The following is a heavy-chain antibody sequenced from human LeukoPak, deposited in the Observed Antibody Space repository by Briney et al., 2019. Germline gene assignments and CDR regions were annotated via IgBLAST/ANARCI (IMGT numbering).Heavy chain of an antibody. Sequence: KPSETLSLTCAVYGGSFSGYYWGWIRQSPGKGLEWIASINHSGITYYNPSLKSRVTISVDTSKNQFSLKLTSVTAADTAVYYCGRDRPTGYYDYWGQGILVTVSS. CDR1: GGSFSGYY. CDR3: GRDRPTGYYDY. J-gene: IGHJ4*02. D-gene: IGHD3-9*01. CDR2: INHSGIT. V-gene: IGHV4-34*01.